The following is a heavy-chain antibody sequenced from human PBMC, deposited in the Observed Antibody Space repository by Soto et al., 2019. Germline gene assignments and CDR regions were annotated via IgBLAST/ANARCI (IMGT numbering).Heavy chain of an antibody. D-gene: IGHD6-13*01. CDR3: ARGAVGAFDD. Sequence: QTLSLTCAISGDSVSSNSVPWNWIRQSPSRGLEWLGRTYYRSKWCNDYAVSVKSRITINPDTSRNQFSLQLNSVTPEDTAVYYCARGAVGAFDDWGQGTLVTVAS. CDR2: TYYRSKWCN. J-gene: IGHJ4*02. V-gene: IGHV6-1*01. CDR1: GDSVSSNSVP.